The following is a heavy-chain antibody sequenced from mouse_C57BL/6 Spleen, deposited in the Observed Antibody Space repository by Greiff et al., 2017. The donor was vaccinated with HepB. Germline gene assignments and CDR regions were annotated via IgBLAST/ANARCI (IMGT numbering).Heavy chain of an antibody. D-gene: IGHD2-4*01. Sequence: QVQLKESGAELVRPGASVKLSCKASGYTFTDYYINWVKQRPGQGLEWIGRIYPGSGNTYYNEKFKSKATLTAEKSSSTAYMQLSSLTSEGSAVYFCARCDDYDDGDLAWFAYWGQGTLVTVSA. CDR1: GYTFTDYY. CDR3: ARCDDYDDGDLAWFAY. V-gene: IGHV1-76*01. CDR2: IYPGSGNT. J-gene: IGHJ3*01.